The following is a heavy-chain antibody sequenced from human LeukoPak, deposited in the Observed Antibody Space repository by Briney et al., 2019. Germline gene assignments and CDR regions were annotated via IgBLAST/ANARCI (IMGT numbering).Heavy chain of an antibody. J-gene: IGHJ4*02. Sequence: GASVKVPCKASGNTFTNYYMHWIRQAPGQGLEWMGTINPSGGATDYAQNFQGRVTMTRDTSTSTGYMELSSLRSEDTALYYCAREVTSSAYFDFWGQGTLVTVSS. V-gene: IGHV1-46*01. CDR1: GNTFTNYY. CDR3: AREVTSSAYFDF. CDR2: INPSGGAT. D-gene: IGHD2-2*01.